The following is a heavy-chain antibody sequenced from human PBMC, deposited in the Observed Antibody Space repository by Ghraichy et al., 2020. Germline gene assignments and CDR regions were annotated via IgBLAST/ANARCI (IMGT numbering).Heavy chain of an antibody. CDR3: AKEGTSSIAADY. CDR2: MSYDGAHK. J-gene: IGHJ4*02. V-gene: IGHV3-30*18. Sequence: TLNISCAASGFTFSDYGMHWVRQAPGKGLEWLTFMSYDGAHKYYTDSVRGRFTISRDNSKNTLYLQMSSLRPEDTAVYSCAKEGTSSIAADYWGQGTLVTVSS. CDR1: GFTFSDYG. D-gene: IGHD6-6*01.